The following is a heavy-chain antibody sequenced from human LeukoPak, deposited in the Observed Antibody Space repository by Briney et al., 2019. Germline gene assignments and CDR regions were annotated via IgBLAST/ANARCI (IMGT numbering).Heavy chain of an antibody. Sequence: GGSLRLSCAASGFTFSSYWMHWVRQAPGKGLVWVSRINSDGSSTSYADSVKGRFTISRDNSKNTLYLQMNSLRAEDTAVYYCAKAYYGSGSYPIFDYWGQGTLVTVSS. J-gene: IGHJ4*02. D-gene: IGHD3-10*01. V-gene: IGHV3-74*01. CDR3: AKAYYGSGSYPIFDY. CDR1: GFTFSSYW. CDR2: INSDGSST.